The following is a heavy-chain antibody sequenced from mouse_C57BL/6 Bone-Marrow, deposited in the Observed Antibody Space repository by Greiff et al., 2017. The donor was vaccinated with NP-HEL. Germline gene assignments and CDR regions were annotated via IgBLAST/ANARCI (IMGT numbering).Heavy chain of an antibody. CDR1: GYTFTSYW. V-gene: IGHV1-64*01. CDR3: ARGSTIVTANLAY. J-gene: IGHJ3*01. CDR2: IHPNSGST. D-gene: IGHD2-5*01. Sequence: QVQLQQPGAELVKPGASVKLSCKASGYTFTSYWMHWVKQRPGQGLEWIGMIHPNSGSTNYNEKFKSKATLTVDNSSSTAYMQLSSLTSEDSAVYYCARGSTIVTANLAYWGQGTLVTVSA.